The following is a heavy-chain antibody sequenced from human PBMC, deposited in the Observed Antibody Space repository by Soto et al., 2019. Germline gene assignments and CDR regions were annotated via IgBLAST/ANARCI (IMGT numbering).Heavy chain of an antibody. CDR1: GFTFNNYG. D-gene: IGHD6-13*01. V-gene: IGHV3-33*01. CDR3: ARRQIPPPTRGAANARGGMDL. J-gene: IGHJ6*02. Sequence: QVQLVESGGGVVQPGRSLRLSCAASGFTFNNYGMHWVRQAPGKGLEWLAVIWNDGSNSSYANSVKGRFTISRDNSKNTLYLQMSSLRAEDTAVYYCARRQIPPPTRGAANARGGMDLWGQGTTVTVSS. CDR2: IWNDGSNS.